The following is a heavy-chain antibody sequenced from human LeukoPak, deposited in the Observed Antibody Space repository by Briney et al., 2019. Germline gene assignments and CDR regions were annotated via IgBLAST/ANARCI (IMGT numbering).Heavy chain of an antibody. CDR2: ITTSGTNE. D-gene: IGHD3-10*02. V-gene: IGHV3-48*03. Sequence: GGSLRLSCAASGFTFSSYEMNWVRQAPGKGLEWVAYITTSGTNEYYADSVKGRFTISRDNAKNSLYLQMNSLRAEDTALYYCAELGITMIGGVWGKGTTVTISS. CDR3: AELGITMIGGV. J-gene: IGHJ6*04. CDR1: GFTFSSYE.